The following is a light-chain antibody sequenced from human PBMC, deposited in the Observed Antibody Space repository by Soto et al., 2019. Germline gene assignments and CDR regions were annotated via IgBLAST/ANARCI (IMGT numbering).Light chain of an antibody. CDR1: SGSVSTSYY. V-gene: IGLV8-61*01. CDR2: STN. Sequence: QTVVTQEPSFSVSPGGTVTLTCGLSSGSVSTSYYPSWYQQTPGQAPRTLIYSTNTRSSGVPDRFSGSILGNKAALTITGAQADYVSDYSCVLYIGSVIVVFGGGTKLTVL. CDR3: VLYIGSVIVV. J-gene: IGLJ2*01.